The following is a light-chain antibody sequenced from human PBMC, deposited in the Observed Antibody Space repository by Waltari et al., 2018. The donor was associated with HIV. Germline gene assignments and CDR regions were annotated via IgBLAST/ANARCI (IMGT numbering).Light chain of an antibody. Sequence: EIVLTQSPGTLSLSPGERATLSCRASQSVTTYLAWYQQKPGQAPRLLIYGASSRATGIPDRFSGSGAGTDFTLTISRLEPEDVAMFYCQQYAGSPLTVGGGTKVEIK. CDR2: GAS. CDR1: QSVTTY. CDR3: QQYAGSPLT. V-gene: IGKV3-20*01. J-gene: IGKJ4*01.